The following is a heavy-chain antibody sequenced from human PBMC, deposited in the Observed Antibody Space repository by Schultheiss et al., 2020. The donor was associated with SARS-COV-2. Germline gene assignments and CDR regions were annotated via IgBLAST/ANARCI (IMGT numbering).Heavy chain of an antibody. Sequence: SGPTLVKPTETLTLTCTFSGFSLSTSGVGVGWIRQPPGKALEWLALIHWDDDERYSPSLKSRLTITKDASRNQVVLTMTNMDPVDTATYYCAHRGWFGELPHWGQGTLVTVSS. CDR1: GFSLSTSGVG. V-gene: IGHV2-5*02. J-gene: IGHJ4*02. CDR2: IHWDDDE. D-gene: IGHD3-10*01. CDR3: AHRGWFGELPH.